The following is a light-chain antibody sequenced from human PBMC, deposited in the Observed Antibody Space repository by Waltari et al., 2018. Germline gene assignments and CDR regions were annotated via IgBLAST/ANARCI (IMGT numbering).Light chain of an antibody. Sequence: SSELTQDPAVSVALGQTVRITCQGDSLRSYYASWYQQKPGQAPVLVIYGKNNRPSGIPDRFSGSSSGNTASLTNTGAQAEDDADYYCNSRDSSGTHVVFGGGTKLTVL. V-gene: IGLV3-19*01. CDR2: GKN. CDR1: SLRSYY. J-gene: IGLJ2*01. CDR3: NSRDSSGTHVV.